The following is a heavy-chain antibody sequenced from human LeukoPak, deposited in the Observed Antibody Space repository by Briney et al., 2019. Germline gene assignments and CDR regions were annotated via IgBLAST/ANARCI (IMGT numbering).Heavy chain of an antibody. J-gene: IGHJ6*02. CDR1: GFTFDDYA. D-gene: IGHD3-10*01. Sequence: PGGSLRLSCAASGFTFDDYAMHWVRHAPGKGPEWVSGISWNSGSIGYADSVKGRFTISRDNAKNSLYLQMNSLRAEDTALYYCEKALLWSPGAPRSLRNGMDVWGQGTTVPVSS. CDR3: EKALLWSPGAPRSLRNGMDV. CDR2: ISWNSGSI. V-gene: IGHV3-9*01.